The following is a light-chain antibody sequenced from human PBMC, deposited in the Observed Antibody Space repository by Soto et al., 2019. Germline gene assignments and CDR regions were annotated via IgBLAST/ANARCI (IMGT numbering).Light chain of an antibody. J-gene: IGKJ1*01. V-gene: IGKV3-20*01. CDR1: QIVSNDF. CDR3: QQYGSSPPRK. CDR2: GAS. Sequence: EIVLTQSPVILALSPGEIATLSCSASQIVSNDFLAWYQQKPGQAPRLLIYGASTRATHVPDRFSGSGSGADSTLSISRLEPEDFAVYYCQQYGSSPPRKFGQGTKVDI.